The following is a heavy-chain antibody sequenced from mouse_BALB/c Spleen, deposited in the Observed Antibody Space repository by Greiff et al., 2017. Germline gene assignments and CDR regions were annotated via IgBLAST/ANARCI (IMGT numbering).Heavy chain of an antibody. V-gene: IGHV5-4*02. J-gene: IGHJ2*01. Sequence: PVVESGGGLVKPGGSLKLSCAASGFTFSDYYMYWVRQTPEKRLEWVATISDGGSYTYYPDSVKGRFTISRDNAKNNLYLQMSSLKSEDTAMYYCARISYGNYFDYWGQGTTLTVSS. D-gene: IGHD2-1*01. CDR3: ARISYGNYFDY. CDR2: ISDGGSYT. CDR1: GFTFSDYY.